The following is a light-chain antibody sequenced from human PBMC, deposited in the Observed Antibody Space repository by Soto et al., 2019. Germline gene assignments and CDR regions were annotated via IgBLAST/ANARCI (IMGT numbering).Light chain of an antibody. CDR1: QSVLYSSNNKNY. J-gene: IGKJ1*01. V-gene: IGKV4-1*01. CDR3: QQYYSTLPT. Sequence: DIVMTQSPDSLAVSLGERATINCKSSQSVLYSSNNKNYLAWYQQKPGQPPKLLIYWASTRESGVPDRCSGSGSGTDFTLTISSLQAEDVAVYYCQQYYSTLPTFGQGTKVEIK. CDR2: WAS.